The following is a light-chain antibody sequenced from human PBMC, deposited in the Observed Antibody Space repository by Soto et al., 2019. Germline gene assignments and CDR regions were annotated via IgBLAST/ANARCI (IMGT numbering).Light chain of an antibody. CDR3: SSYTSSSTLGV. CDR1: SSDVGGYNY. CDR2: EVS. J-gene: IGLJ2*01. V-gene: IGLV2-14*01. Sequence: QSVLTQPAFVSGSPGQSINISCTGTSSDVGGYNYVSWYQQHPGKAPKLMIYEVSNRPSGVSNRFSGSKSGNTASLTISGLQAEDEADYYCSSYTSSSTLGVFGGGTKLTVL.